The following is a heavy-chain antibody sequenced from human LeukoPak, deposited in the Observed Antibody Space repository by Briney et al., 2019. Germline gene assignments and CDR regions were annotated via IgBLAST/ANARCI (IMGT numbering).Heavy chain of an antibody. J-gene: IGHJ6*03. CDR2: MNPNTGDT. CDR1: GYTFTGYY. V-gene: IGHV1-2*02. CDR3: ARALYSSSWPNMDV. D-gene: IGHD6-13*01. Sequence: GASVKVSCKASGYTFTGYYMHWVRQAPGQGLEWMGWMNPNTGDTHYTQKFQGRVAMTRDTSINTAYMELSSLRSDDTAVYYCARALYSSSWPNMDVWGKGTTVTVSS.